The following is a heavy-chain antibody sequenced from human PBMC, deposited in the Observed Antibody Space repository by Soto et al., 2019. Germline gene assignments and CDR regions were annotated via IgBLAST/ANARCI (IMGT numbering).Heavy chain of an antibody. Sequence: QVQLVQSGAEVKKPGSSVKVSCKASGGTFNTYAINWVRQAPGQGLEWMGGIVPILGTTRFAQKFQGRVSLTADESTKTAHMELSGLRSEDTAVYYCATDHFPGITGFGDAFDIWGQGTLVIVSS. CDR1: GGTFNTYA. D-gene: IGHD1-20*01. CDR2: IVPILGTT. J-gene: IGHJ3*02. CDR3: ATDHFPGITGFGDAFDI. V-gene: IGHV1-69*01.